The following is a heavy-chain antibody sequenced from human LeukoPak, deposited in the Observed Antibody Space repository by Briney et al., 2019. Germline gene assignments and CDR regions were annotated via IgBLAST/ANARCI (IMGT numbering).Heavy chain of an antibody. CDR1: GDSISRSRFY. J-gene: IGHJ4*02. D-gene: IGHD1-26*01. CDR3: ARRDVGATIDY. Sequence: SETLSLTCTVSGDSISRSRFYWAWIRQPPGKGLEWIGSVRYTGRTFYNPSLKSRVTITEDTSKNQFSLRLASVAASDTAVYYCARRDVGATIDYWGQGTLVTVSS. V-gene: IGHV4-39*01. CDR2: VRYTGRT.